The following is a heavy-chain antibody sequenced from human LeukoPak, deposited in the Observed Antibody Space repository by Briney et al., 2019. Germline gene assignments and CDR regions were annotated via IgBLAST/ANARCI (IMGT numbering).Heavy chain of an antibody. CDR3: ATSVATEDRDAFDI. J-gene: IGHJ3*02. CDR1: GFTFSSYS. CDR2: ISSSSSTI. D-gene: IGHD5-12*01. V-gene: IGHV3-48*04. Sequence: GGSLRLSCAASGFTFSSYSMNWVRQAPGKGLEWVSYISSSSSTIYYADSVKGRFTISRDNAKNSLYLQMNSLRAEDTAVYYCATSVATEDRDAFDIWGQGTMVTVSS.